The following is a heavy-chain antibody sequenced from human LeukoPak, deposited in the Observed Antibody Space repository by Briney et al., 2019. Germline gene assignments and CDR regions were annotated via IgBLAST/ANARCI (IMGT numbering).Heavy chain of an antibody. V-gene: IGHV3-30-3*01. J-gene: IGHJ6*02. Sequence: PGGSLRLSCAASGFTYSSYAMHWVRQAPGKGLEWVAVISYEGSNKYYADSVKGRFTISRDNSKNTLYLQMNSLRAEDTAVYYCARDHPYCSSTSCSTNYYYYGMDVWGQGTTVTVSS. CDR2: ISYEGSNK. D-gene: IGHD2-2*01. CDR3: ARDHPYCSSTSCSTNYYYYGMDV. CDR1: GFTYSSYA.